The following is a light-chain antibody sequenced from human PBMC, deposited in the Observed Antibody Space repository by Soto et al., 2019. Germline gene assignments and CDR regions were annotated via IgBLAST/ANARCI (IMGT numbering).Light chain of an antibody. J-gene: IGLJ2*01. CDR2: EVN. Sequence: QSALTQPPSASGSPGQSVTISCTGITSDVRHYNYVSWYQHHPGKAPRLMIYEVNKRPSVVPARFSCSKSGNTAALTVSGLLAEEEADYHCSSYAGSNTVIFGGGTKVTVL. V-gene: IGLV2-8*01. CDR3: SSYAGSNTVI. CDR1: TSDVRHYNY.